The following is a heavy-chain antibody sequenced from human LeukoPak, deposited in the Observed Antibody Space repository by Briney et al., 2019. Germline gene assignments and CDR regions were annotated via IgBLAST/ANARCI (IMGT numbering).Heavy chain of an antibody. CDR1: GGSFSGYY. CDR2: TNHSGST. CDR3: ARVGPPVLVVYAYWFDP. V-gene: IGHV4-34*01. Sequence: PSETLSLTCAVYGGSFSGYYWSWIRQPPGKGLEWIGETNHSGSTNYNPSLKSRVTISVDTSKNQFSLKLSSVTAADTAVYYCARVGPPVLVVYAYWFDPWGQGTLVTVSS. D-gene: IGHD2-8*02. J-gene: IGHJ5*02.